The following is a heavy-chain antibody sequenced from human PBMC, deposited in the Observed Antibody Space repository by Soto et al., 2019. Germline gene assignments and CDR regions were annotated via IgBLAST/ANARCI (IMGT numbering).Heavy chain of an antibody. D-gene: IGHD6-19*01. CDR1: GGTFSSYA. Sequence: SVKVSCKASGGTFSSYAISWVRQAPGQGLEWMGGIIPIFGTANYAQKFQGRVTITADESTSTAYMELSSLRSEDTAVYYCARVRFSSGWYEDFQHWGQGTLVTDSS. CDR2: IIPIFGTA. V-gene: IGHV1-69*13. J-gene: IGHJ1*01. CDR3: ARVRFSSGWYEDFQH.